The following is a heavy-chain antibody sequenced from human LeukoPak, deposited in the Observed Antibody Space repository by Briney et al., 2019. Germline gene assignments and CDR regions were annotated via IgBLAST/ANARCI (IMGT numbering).Heavy chain of an antibody. V-gene: IGHV4-34*01. CDR3: ARGGRNIVVVVAATVNWFDP. Sequence: SETLSLTCAVYGGSFSGYYWSWIRQPPGKGLEWIGEINHSGSTNYNPSLKSRVTISVDTSKNQFSLKLSSVTAADTAVYYCARGGRNIVVVVAATVNWFDPWGQGTLVTISS. D-gene: IGHD2-15*01. CDR2: INHSGST. J-gene: IGHJ5*02. CDR1: GGSFSGYY.